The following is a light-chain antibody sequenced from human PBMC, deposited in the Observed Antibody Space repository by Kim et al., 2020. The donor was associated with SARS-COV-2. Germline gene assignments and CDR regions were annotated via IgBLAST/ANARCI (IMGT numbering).Light chain of an antibody. Sequence: QSALTQPPSASGSPGQSVTISCTGTSSDVGGYNYVSWYQHHPGKAPKLMIYEVTKWPSGVPDRFSGSKSGNTASLTVSGLQAEDEADYYCSSYAGTNNPYVFGTGTKVTVL. CDR1: SSDVGGYNY. CDR2: EVT. V-gene: IGLV2-8*01. J-gene: IGLJ1*01. CDR3: SSYAGTNNPYV.